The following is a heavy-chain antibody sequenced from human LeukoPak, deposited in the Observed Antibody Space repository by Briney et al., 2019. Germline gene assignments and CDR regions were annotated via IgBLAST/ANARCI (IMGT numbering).Heavy chain of an antibody. CDR1: GGSISSDY. D-gene: IGHD6-19*01. CDR2: IYTSGSN. CDR3: ARQKAGNCFDP. V-gene: IGHV4-4*09. Sequence: SETLSLTCAVSGGSISSDYWSWIRQPPGKGLEWIGYIYTSGSNHYNPSLKSRVTISGDTSKNQFSLKLSSVTAADTAVYYCARQKAGNCFDPWGQGTPVTVSS. J-gene: IGHJ5*02.